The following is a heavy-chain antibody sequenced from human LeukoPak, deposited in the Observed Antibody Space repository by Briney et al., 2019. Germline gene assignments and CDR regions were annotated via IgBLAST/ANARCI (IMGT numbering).Heavy chain of an antibody. CDR3: ARGYPFDY. CDR1: GGAFSGYF. V-gene: IGHV4-34*01. J-gene: IGHJ4*02. CDR2: INHSGST. Sequence: PSETLSLTCAVYGGAFSGYFWSWIRQPPGKGLEWIGEINHSGSTNYNPSLKSRVTISVDTSKNQFSLTLYSVTAADTAVYYCARGYPFDYWGQGALVTVPS.